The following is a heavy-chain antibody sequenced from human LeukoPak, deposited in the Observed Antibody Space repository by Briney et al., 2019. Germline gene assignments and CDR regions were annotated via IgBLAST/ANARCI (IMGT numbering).Heavy chain of an antibody. D-gene: IGHD4-17*01. CDR3: ARVSNTEEDYGDYGPFDY. Sequence: ASVKVSCKASGYTFTSYDINWVRQATGQGLEWMGWMNPNSGNTGYAQKFQGRVTMTRNTSISTAYMELSSLRSEDTAVYYCARVSNTEEDYGDYGPFDYWGQGTLVTVSS. J-gene: IGHJ4*02. CDR2: MNPNSGNT. CDR1: GYTFTSYD. V-gene: IGHV1-8*01.